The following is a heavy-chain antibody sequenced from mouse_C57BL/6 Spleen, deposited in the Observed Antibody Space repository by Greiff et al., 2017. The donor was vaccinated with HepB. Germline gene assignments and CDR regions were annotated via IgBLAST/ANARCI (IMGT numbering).Heavy chain of an antibody. CDR3: ARRDSSGYTWFAY. J-gene: IGHJ3*01. D-gene: IGHD3-2*02. CDR1: GYTFTTYP. Sequence: VQLQESGAELVKPGASVKMSCKASGYTFTTYPIEWMKQNHGKSLEWIGNFHPYNDDTKYNEKFKGKATLTVEKSSSTVYLELSRLTSDDSAVYYCARRDSSGYTWFAYWGQGTLVTVSA. V-gene: IGHV1-47*01. CDR2: FHPYNDDT.